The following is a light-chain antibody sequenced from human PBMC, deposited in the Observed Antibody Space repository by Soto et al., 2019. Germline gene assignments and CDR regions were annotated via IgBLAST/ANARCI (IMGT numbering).Light chain of an antibody. Sequence: EIVLTHSPATLSLSPGERATLSCRASQSVSSYLAWYQQKPGQAPRLLIYDASNRATGIPARFSGSGSGTDFTLTISSLEPEDFAVYYCQQRSNWPPHFGGGTKVDNK. CDR1: QSVSSY. V-gene: IGKV3-11*01. J-gene: IGKJ4*01. CDR2: DAS. CDR3: QQRSNWPPH.